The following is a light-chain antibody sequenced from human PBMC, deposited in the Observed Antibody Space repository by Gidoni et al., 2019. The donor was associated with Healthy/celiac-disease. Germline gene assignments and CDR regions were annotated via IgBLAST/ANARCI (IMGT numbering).Light chain of an antibody. Sequence: QSALPQPASVSGSPGQSITISCTGTSSDVGGYNYVSCYQQHPGKAPKLMIYAVSNRPSGVSNRFSGSKSGNTASLTISGLQAEDEADYYCNSYTSSSTHVFGTGTKVTVL. V-gene: IGLV2-14*01. CDR1: SSDVGGYNY. CDR3: NSYTSSSTHV. J-gene: IGLJ1*01. CDR2: AVS.